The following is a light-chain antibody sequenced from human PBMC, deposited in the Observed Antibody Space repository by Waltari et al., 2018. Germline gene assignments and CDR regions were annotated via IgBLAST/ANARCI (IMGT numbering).Light chain of an antibody. V-gene: IGLV2-11*01. Sequence: QSALTQPRSLSGSPRQSVTISCTGTSSDVGGYNYVSWYQQYPGRAPKVVIYNVSKRPSGVPVRFSGSKSGNTASLTISGLQAEDEAEYYCCSYAGNYLRVFGGGTRLTVL. J-gene: IGLJ3*02. CDR2: NVS. CDR1: SSDVGGYNY. CDR3: CSYAGNYLRV.